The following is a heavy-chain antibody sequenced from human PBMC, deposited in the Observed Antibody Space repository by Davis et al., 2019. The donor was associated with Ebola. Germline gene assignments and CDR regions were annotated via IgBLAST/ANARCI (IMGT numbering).Heavy chain of an antibody. J-gene: IGHJ4*02. D-gene: IGHD6-25*01. V-gene: IGHV4-61*08. Sequence: SETLSLTCTVSGGSVSSGGYYWNWVRQPPGKGLEWIGNIHFSGSTDHNSSLKSRVSISLDTSKNQFSLKLSSVTAADTAVYYCARGGGSGGYWGQGTLVTVSS. CDR3: ARGGGSGGY. CDR1: GGSVSSGGYY. CDR2: IHFSGST.